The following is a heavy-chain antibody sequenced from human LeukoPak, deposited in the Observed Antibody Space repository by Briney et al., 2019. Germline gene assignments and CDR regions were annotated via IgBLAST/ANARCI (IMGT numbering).Heavy chain of an antibody. J-gene: IGHJ6*03. V-gene: IGHV3-30*03. CDR3: VGYGSGSYYNYYMDV. CDR2: ISYDGSNK. CDR1: GFNFKTYA. D-gene: IGHD3-10*01. Sequence: GGSLRLSCAASGFNFKTYAMSWIRQAPGKGLEWVAVISYDGSNKYYADSVKGRFTISRDNSKNTLYLQMNSLRAEDTAVYYCVGYGSGSYYNYYMDVWGKGTTVTVSS.